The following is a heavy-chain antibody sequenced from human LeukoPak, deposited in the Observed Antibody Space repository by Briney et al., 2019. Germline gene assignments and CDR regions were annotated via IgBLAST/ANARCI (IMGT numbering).Heavy chain of an antibody. Sequence: GGSLRLSCAASGFTFDDYGMSWVRQAPGKGLECVSGINWNGGSTGYADSVKGRFTISRDNAKNSMYLQMNSLRAADTALYYCARGVSGSYYGGPIDYWGQGTLVTVSS. D-gene: IGHD1-26*01. CDR3: ARGVSGSYYGGPIDY. CDR1: GFTFDDYG. CDR2: INWNGGST. V-gene: IGHV3-20*04. J-gene: IGHJ4*02.